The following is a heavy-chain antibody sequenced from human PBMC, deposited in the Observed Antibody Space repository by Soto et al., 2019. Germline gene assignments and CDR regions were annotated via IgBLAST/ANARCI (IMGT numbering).Heavy chain of an antibody. CDR1: GFTFSNYW. J-gene: IGHJ5*02. V-gene: IGHV3-74*01. CDR2: INSDGSTR. CDR3: VTSGGFDH. Sequence: EGQLMESGGGLVQPGGSLRLSCVASGFTFSNYWMHWVRQAPGKGLVWVSRINSDGSTRSYAESVKGRFTISRDNVKNTLYLQMNSLRAEDTAVYYCVTSGGFDHWGQGTLVTVSS. D-gene: IGHD3-16*01.